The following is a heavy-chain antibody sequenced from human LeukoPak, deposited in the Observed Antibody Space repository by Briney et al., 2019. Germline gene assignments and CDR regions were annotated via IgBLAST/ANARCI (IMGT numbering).Heavy chain of an antibody. V-gene: IGHV3-66*01. CDR1: GFTVSSNY. CDR2: IYSGGST. J-gene: IGHJ6*03. Sequence: GGSLRLSCAASGFTVSSNYMSWVRQAPGKGLEWVSVIYSGGSTYYADSVKGRFTISRDNSKNTLYLQMNSLRVEDTAVYYCARDATMVPLYYYYYMDVWGKGTTVTVSS. CDR3: ARDATMVPLYYYYYMDV. D-gene: IGHD3-10*01.